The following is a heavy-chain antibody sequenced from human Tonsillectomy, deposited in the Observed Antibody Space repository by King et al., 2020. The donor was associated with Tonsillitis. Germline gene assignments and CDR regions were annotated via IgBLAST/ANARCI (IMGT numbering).Heavy chain of an antibody. CDR1: GYPFTALS. D-gene: IGHD3-3*01. J-gene: IGHJ4*02. V-gene: IGHV1-24*01. CDR3: ARSGSFDY. CDR2: FDPEDGET. Sequence: QLVQSGAGVKKPGASLKLSCKVSGYPFTALSIQWVRQAPGKGLEWMGGFDPEDGETVYSQRFQGRVIMTEDASTDTVYMELRTLGSDDTAVYYCARSGSFDYWGQGTLVTVSS.